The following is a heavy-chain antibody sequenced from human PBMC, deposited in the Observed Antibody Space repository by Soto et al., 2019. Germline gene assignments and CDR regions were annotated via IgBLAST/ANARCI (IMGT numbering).Heavy chain of an antibody. D-gene: IGHD2-21*01. CDR1: GGSMRSYY. Sequence: SETLSLTCSVSGGSMRSYYWNWLRQPAGKGLEWIGRIYSRGDTNYNPSVKSRVTMSVDTSKNEFSLRLNSVTAADTAVYYCAGIGEDVYYGMDVWGQGTTVTVS. CDR3: AGIGEDVYYGMDV. CDR2: IYSRGDT. J-gene: IGHJ6*02. V-gene: IGHV4-4*07.